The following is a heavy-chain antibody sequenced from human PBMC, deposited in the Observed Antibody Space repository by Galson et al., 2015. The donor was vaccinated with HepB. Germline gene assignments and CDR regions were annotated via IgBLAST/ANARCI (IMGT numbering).Heavy chain of an antibody. CDR2: INPNSGGT. J-gene: IGHJ4*02. V-gene: IGHV1-2*06. CDR1: GYTFTGYY. Sequence: SVKVSCKASGYTFTGYYMHWVRQAPGQGLEWMGRINPNSGGTNYAQKFQGRVTMTRDTSISTAYMELSRLRSDDTAVYYCARALLGSITGTKATGALGYWGQGTLVTVSP. D-gene: IGHD1-20*01. CDR3: ARALLGSITGTKATGALGY.